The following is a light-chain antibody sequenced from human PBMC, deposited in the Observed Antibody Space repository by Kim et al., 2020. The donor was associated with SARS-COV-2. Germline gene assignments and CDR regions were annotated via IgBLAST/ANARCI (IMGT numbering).Light chain of an antibody. V-gene: IGLV6-57*02. Sequence: KTVNISCASSSGSVASKYVQWYQQRPGSAPTTVIYEDNQRPSGVPDRFSGSIDSSSNSASLTISGLRTEDEADYYCQSYDSSIPWVFGGGTQLTVL. CDR3: QSYDSSIPWV. J-gene: IGLJ3*02. CDR1: SGSVASKY. CDR2: EDN.